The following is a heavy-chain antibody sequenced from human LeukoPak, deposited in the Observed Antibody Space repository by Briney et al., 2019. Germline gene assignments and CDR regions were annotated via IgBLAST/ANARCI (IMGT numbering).Heavy chain of an antibody. Sequence: GGSLRLSCAASGFTFSSYWMSWVRQAPGKGLEWVANIKQDGSEKYYVDSVKGRFTISRDNAKNSLYLQMNSLRAEDTAVYYCARGSRFGVVERDAFDIWGQGTMVTVSS. V-gene: IGHV3-7*01. J-gene: IGHJ3*02. CDR3: ARGSRFGVVERDAFDI. CDR2: IKQDGSEK. CDR1: GFTFSSYW. D-gene: IGHD3-3*01.